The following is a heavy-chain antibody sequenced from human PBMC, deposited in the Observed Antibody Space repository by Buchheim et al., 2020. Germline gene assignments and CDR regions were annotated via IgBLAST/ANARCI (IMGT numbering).Heavy chain of an antibody. CDR1: GFTFSSYE. J-gene: IGHJ4*02. D-gene: IGHD2-21*01. CDR2: ISSSGHTI. Sequence: EVQLVESGGGLVQPGGSLRLSCAASGFTFSSYEMNWVRQAPGKGLEWVSCISSSGHTIYYADSVKGRFTISRDNAKNSLFLQMNSLRAEDTAVYYCAKDGCGGGNCYRDFDYWGQGTL. V-gene: IGHV3-48*03. CDR3: AKDGCGGGNCYRDFDY.